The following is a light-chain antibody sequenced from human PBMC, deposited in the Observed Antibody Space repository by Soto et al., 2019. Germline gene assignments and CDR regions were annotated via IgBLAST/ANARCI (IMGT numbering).Light chain of an antibody. J-gene: IGKJ1*01. Sequence: IVLTQSPCTLSLSPGERATLSCRASQSVSNNYLAWYQQKPGQAPRLLIYGASNRATGIPDRFSGSGSGTDFTLTISRLEPEDFALYYCQQYSASPKWTFGQRTKVDIK. CDR2: GAS. CDR1: QSVSNNY. CDR3: QQYSASPKWT. V-gene: IGKV3-20*01.